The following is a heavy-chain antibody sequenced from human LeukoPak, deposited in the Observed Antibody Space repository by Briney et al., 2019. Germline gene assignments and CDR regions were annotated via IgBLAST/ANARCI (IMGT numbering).Heavy chain of an antibody. V-gene: IGHV4-39*07. CDR1: GFTVSNNY. CDR2: IYYSGST. Sequence: GSLRLSCAASGFTVSNNYMSWVRQAPGKGLEWIGSIYYSGSTYYNPSLKSRVTISVDTSKNQFSLKLSSVTAADTAVYYCVRHIITGGTPWFWGQGTLVTVSS. CDR3: VRHIITGGTPWF. D-gene: IGHD3-22*01. J-gene: IGHJ4*02.